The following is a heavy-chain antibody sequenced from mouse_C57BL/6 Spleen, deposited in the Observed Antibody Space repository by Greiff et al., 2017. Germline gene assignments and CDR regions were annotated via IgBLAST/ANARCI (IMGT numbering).Heavy chain of an antibody. Sequence: VKLVESGAELVKPGASVKISCKASGYAFSSYWMNWVKQRPGKGLEWIGQIYPGDGDTNYNGKFKGKATLTADKSSSTAYMQLSSLTSEDSAVYFCARWGDYDVSYAMDFWGQGTSVTVSS. V-gene: IGHV1-80*01. J-gene: IGHJ4*01. CDR2: IYPGDGDT. CDR3: ARWGDYDVSYAMDF. CDR1: GYAFSSYW. D-gene: IGHD2-4*01.